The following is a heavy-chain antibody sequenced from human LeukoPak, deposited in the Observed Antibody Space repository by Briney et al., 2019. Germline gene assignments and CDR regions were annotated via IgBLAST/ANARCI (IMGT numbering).Heavy chain of an antibody. CDR1: GYTFTTYD. CDR2: VNPYSGNT. V-gene: IGHV1-8*01. D-gene: IGHD1/OR15-1a*01. Sequence: ASVKVSCKASGYTFTTYDIGWVRHASGQGLEWMGWVNPYSGNTAYAQKFQGRVTMTRDTSISTAYVELNSLRSEDTAVYYCARVAYTTSWNNDYWGQGTLVTVSS. J-gene: IGHJ4*02. CDR3: ARVAYTTSWNNDY.